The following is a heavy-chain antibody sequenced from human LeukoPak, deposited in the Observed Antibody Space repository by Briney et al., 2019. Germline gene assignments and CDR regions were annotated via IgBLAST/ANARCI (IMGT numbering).Heavy chain of an antibody. CDR3: ARDRGTWNDDGFDY. J-gene: IGHJ4*02. CDR2: IFTSGTT. D-gene: IGHD1-1*01. Sequence: SQTLSLTCSVSGASINSGSYYWSWIRQPAGKGLEWIGRIFTSGTTDYNPSLKSRVTISLDTSKNQFSLELSSVTAADTAVYYCARDRGTWNDDGFDYWGQGTLVTVSS. CDR1: GASINSGSYY. V-gene: IGHV4-61*02.